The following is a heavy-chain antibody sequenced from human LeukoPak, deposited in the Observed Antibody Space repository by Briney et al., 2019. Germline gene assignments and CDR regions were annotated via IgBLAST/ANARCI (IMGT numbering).Heavy chain of an antibody. V-gene: IGHV3-11*01. CDR1: GFNFCDFY. CDR2: ISSGGSTI. CDR3: ARDLVDFASWFDP. J-gene: IGHJ5*02. Sequence: GGSLRLSCAASGFNFCDFYMSWIGQAPGKGLEWVSYISSGGSTIYYADSVKGRFTISRDNAKNSLYLQMNSLRAEDTAVYYCARDLVDFASWFDPWGQGTLVTVSS.